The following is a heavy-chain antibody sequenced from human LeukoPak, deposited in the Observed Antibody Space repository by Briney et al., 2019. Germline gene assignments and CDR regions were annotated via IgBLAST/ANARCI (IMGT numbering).Heavy chain of an antibody. D-gene: IGHD1-1*01. J-gene: IGHJ3*02. CDR1: GGSINNYY. Sequence: SETLSLTCTVSGGSINNYYWSWIRQAPGKGLQWIGYTYYTGDATYNPSLKSRVSISVDTSNNQFSLKLNSVTAADTAVYYCARGLALDDGDAFDIWGQGTMVTVSS. V-gene: IGHV4-59*01. CDR2: TYYTGDA. CDR3: ARGLALDDGDAFDI.